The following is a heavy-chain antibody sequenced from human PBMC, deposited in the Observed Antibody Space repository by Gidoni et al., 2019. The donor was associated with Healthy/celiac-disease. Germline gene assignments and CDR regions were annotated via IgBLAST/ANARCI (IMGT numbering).Heavy chain of an antibody. D-gene: IGHD1-7*01. J-gene: IGHJ5*02. Sequence: QLQLQESGPGLVKPSETLSLTCTVSGGSISSSSYYWGWIRQPPGKGLEWIGSIYYSGSTYYNPSLKSRVTISVDTSKNQFSLKLSSVTAADTAVYYCARGYNWNYQASPHNWFDPWGQGTLVTVSS. CDR2: IYYSGST. V-gene: IGHV4-39*07. CDR1: GGSISSSSYY. CDR3: ARGYNWNYQASPHNWFDP.